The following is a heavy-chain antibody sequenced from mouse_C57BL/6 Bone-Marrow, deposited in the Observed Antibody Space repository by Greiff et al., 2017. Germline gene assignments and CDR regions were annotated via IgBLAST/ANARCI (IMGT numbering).Heavy chain of an antibody. D-gene: IGHD1-1*02. Sequence: QVQLQQPGAELVKPGASVKLSCKSSGYTFTSYYMSWVKQRPGKGLEWIGGINPSNGGTNFNEKFKSKATLTADKSSNTAYMQLSSLTAEDSAVYYCSRSGYGGFDYWGQGTRVTVSA. CDR2: INPSNGGT. CDR1: GYTFTSYY. V-gene: IGHV1S81*02. J-gene: IGHJ3*01. CDR3: SRSGYGGFDY.